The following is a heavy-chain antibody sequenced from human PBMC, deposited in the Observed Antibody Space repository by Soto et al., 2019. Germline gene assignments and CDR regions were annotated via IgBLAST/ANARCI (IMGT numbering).Heavy chain of an antibody. J-gene: IGHJ6*02. D-gene: IGHD2-21*02. CDR2: IIPIFGTA. CDR3: ARSIVLVTAILRGYYYGMDV. CDR1: GGTFSSYA. Sequence: SVKVSCKASGGTFSSYAISWVRQAPGQGLEWMGGIIPIFGTANYAQKFQGRVTITADKSTSTAYMELSSLRSEDTAVYYCARSIVLVTAILRGYYYGMDVWGQGTTVTVSS. V-gene: IGHV1-69*06.